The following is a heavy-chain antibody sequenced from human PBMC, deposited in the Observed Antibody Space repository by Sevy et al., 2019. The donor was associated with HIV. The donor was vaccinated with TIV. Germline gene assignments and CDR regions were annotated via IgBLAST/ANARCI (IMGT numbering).Heavy chain of an antibody. V-gene: IGHV3-30*18. Sequence: GGSLRLSCAASRFTFSTYDIHWVRQAPGKGLEWVAVISHDGSYQDYTDSVKGRFTISRDDSKNKAYLQMNSLRADDSGVDYCAKGQGYDYIWGNERSEYYFDYWGQGTLVTVSS. CDR2: ISHDGSYQ. CDR3: AKGQGYDYIWGNERSEYYFDY. J-gene: IGHJ4*02. D-gene: IGHD3-16*01. CDR1: RFTFSTYD.